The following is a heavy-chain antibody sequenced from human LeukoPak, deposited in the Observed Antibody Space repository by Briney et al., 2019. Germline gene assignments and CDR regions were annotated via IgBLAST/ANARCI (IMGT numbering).Heavy chain of an antibody. Sequence: GGSLRLSCAASGFTFSSYSMNWVRQAPGKGLEWVSSISSSSSYIYYADSVKGRFTISRDNAKNSLYLQLNSLRAEDTAVYYCARGSQYYYDSSGYYSVPAYYYMDVWGKGTTVTVSS. CDR2: ISSSSSYI. J-gene: IGHJ6*03. V-gene: IGHV3-21*01. CDR1: GFTFSSYS. D-gene: IGHD3-22*01. CDR3: ARGSQYYYDSSGYYSVPAYYYMDV.